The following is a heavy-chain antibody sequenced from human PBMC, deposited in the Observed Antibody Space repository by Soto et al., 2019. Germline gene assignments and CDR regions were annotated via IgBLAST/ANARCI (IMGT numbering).Heavy chain of an antibody. Sequence: QITLKESGPTLVKPTQTLTLTCTFSGFSLSTSGVSVGWIRQPPGKALEWLALIYWDDDKRYSPSLKSTLTITKDTSKNQVVLRMTNMDPVDTATYYCAHSRCGGDCLQSYPSHYYYGMDVWGQGTTVTVSS. J-gene: IGHJ6*02. V-gene: IGHV2-5*02. D-gene: IGHD2-21*02. CDR1: GFSLSTSGVS. CDR3: AHSRCGGDCLQSYPSHYYYGMDV. CDR2: IYWDDDK.